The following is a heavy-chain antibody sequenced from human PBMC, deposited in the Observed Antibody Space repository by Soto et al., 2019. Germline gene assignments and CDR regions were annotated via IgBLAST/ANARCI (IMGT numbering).Heavy chain of an antibody. J-gene: IGHJ5*02. CDR2: INAANGNT. CDR1: GYTFTRYR. CDR3: VRRHVSATGIDWFDP. V-gene: IGHV1-3*01. D-gene: IGHD6-13*01. Sequence: GASMKVSCKASGYTFTRYRIHWVRQAPVQRLEWMGWINAANGNTKYSPKFQGRVTITRDTSASTAYMELSSLRSEDTAVYYCVRRHVSATGIDWFDPWGQGTLVTVSS.